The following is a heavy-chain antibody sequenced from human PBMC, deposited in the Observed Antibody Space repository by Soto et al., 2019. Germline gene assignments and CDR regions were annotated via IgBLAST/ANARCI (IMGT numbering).Heavy chain of an antibody. CDR2: ISWDGGTI. J-gene: IGHJ4*02. CDR3: AKDLFQYDFWSGYQK. D-gene: IGHD3-3*01. Sequence: EVQLVESGGGLAQPGRSLRLSCATSGFTFDDYAMHWVRQAPGKGLEWVSGISWDGGTIGYADSVKGRFTISRDNAKKSLFMEMNTLRPEDTAIYCCAKDLFQYDFWSGYQKWGQGTLVTVSS. V-gene: IGHV3-9*01. CDR1: GFTFDDYA.